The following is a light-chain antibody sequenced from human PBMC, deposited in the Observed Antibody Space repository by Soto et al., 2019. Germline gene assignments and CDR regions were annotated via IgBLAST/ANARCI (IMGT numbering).Light chain of an antibody. CDR1: QSVSRN. CDR2: GTS. J-gene: IGKJ4*01. Sequence: EIVMTQSPATLSVSPGERVTLSCRASQSVSRNLAWYQQKPGQAPRLVIYGTSTRATGIPDRFSGSGSGTEFTLTISSLQSEDFAVYYCQQYNNWPPLTFGGGTKVDIK. CDR3: QQYNNWPPLT. V-gene: IGKV3D-15*01.